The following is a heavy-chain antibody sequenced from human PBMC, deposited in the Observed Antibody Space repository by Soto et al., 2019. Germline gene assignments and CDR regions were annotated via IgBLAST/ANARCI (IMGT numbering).Heavy chain of an antibody. CDR2: ISSSSSTI. Sequence: GSLRLSCAASGFTFSSYSMNWVRQAPGKGLEWVSYISSSSSTIYYADSVKGRFTISRDNAKNSLYLQMNSLRDEDTAVYYCARESPTYYSGSGSHMDVWGQGTTVTVSS. CDR1: GFTFSSYS. CDR3: ARESPTYYSGSGSHMDV. V-gene: IGHV3-48*02. J-gene: IGHJ6*02. D-gene: IGHD3-10*01.